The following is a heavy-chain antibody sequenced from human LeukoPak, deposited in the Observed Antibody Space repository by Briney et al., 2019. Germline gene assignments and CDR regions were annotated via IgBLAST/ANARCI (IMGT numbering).Heavy chain of an antibody. Sequence: GGSLRLSCAASGFTFSSYAMSWVRQAPGKGLEWVSAISGSGGSTYYADSVKGRFTISRDNSKKILYLQMNSLRAEDTAVYYCGKEVERHFDLKYWGQGTRVTVSS. J-gene: IGHJ4*02. CDR2: ISGSGGST. CDR1: GFTFSSYA. V-gene: IGHV3-23*01. CDR3: GKEVERHFDLKY.